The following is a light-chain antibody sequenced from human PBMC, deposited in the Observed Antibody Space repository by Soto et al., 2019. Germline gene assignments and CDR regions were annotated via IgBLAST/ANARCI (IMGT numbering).Light chain of an antibody. CDR2: SNA. J-gene: IGLJ3*02. CDR1: SSNIGTNF. V-gene: IGLV1-47*02. CDR3: AAWDDSLSSGV. Sequence: QSVLTQPPSASGTPGQRVTISCSGSSSNIGTNFVYWYQQLPGTAPKLLIFSNAQRPSGVPARFSGSRSGTSASLAISGLRSEDEADYYCAAWDDSLSSGVFGGGTKLTVL.